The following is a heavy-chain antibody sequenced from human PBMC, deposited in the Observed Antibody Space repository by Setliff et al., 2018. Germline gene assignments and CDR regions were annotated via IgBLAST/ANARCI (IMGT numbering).Heavy chain of an antibody. J-gene: IGHJ3*02. V-gene: IGHV3-11*04. CDR3: AREVVGAPSTFDI. CDR1: GFTFSDYY. CDR2: ISRGGNTI. Sequence: PGGSLRLSCAASGFTFSDYYMTWIRQAPGKGLEWVSYISRGGNTIYYADSLKGRFTISRDNARDSLFLQMSSLRAEDTAVYYCAREVVGAPSTFDIWGQGTMVTVSS. D-gene: IGHD1-26*01.